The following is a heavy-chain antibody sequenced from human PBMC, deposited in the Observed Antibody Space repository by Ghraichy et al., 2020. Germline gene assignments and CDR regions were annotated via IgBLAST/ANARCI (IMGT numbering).Heavy chain of an antibody. Sequence: ESLNISCTVSGGSISSYYWSWIRQPPGKGLEWIGYIYYSGSTNYNPSLKSRVTISVDTSKNQFSLKLSSVTAADTAVYYCARDLGNWNNHDAFDIWGQGTMVTVSS. V-gene: IGHV4-59*01. J-gene: IGHJ3*02. D-gene: IGHD1/OR15-1a*01. CDR2: IYYSGST. CDR1: GGSISSYY. CDR3: ARDLGNWNNHDAFDI.